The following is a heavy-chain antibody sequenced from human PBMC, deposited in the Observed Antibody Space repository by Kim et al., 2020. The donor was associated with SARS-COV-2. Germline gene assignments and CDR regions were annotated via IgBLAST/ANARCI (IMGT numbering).Heavy chain of an antibody. Sequence: GGSLRLSCAASGFTFSSYSMNWVRQAPGKGLEWVSSISSSSSYIYYADSVKGRFTISRDNAKNSLYLQMNSLRAEDTAVYYCARDFPYGSGVVNWFDPWGQEILVTVSS. D-gene: IGHD3-10*01. CDR2: ISSSSSYI. J-gene: IGHJ5*02. CDR3: ARDFPYGSGVVNWFDP. CDR1: GFTFSSYS. V-gene: IGHV3-21*01.